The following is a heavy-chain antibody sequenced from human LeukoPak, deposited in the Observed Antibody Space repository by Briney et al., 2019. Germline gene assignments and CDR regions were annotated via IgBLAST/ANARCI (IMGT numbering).Heavy chain of an antibody. Sequence: GGSLRLSCAASGFTFSSYWMSWVRQAPGKGLEWVANIKQDGSEKYYVDSVKGRFTISRDNAKNSLYLQMNSLRAENTAVYYCAREDDILTGYYLVFDYWGQGTLVTVSS. D-gene: IGHD3-9*01. CDR1: GFTFSSYW. V-gene: IGHV3-7*01. J-gene: IGHJ4*02. CDR3: AREDDILTGYYLVFDY. CDR2: IKQDGSEK.